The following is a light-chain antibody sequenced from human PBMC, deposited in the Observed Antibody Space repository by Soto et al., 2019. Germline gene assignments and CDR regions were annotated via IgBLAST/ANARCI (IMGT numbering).Light chain of an antibody. Sequence: EVVLKQSPGTLSLSPGERASLSCRASQSVSSNNLAWYQQKPGQAPRLLMYDASTRATGIPARFSGSGSGTEFTLTISSLQSEDFAVYYCQQYNNWPPWTFGQGTKVDIK. V-gene: IGKV3-15*01. CDR3: QQYNNWPPWT. CDR2: DAS. J-gene: IGKJ1*01. CDR1: QSVSSN.